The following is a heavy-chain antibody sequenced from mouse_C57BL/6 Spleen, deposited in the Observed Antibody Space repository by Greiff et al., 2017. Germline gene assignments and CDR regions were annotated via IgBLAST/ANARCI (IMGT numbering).Heavy chain of an antibody. D-gene: IGHD2-12*01. CDR3: PDYCYAPYAMDY. CDR1: GYTFTDYE. J-gene: IGHJ4*01. V-gene: IGHV1-15*01. Sequence: QVQLQQSGAELVRPGASVTLSCKASGYTFTDYEMHWVKQTPVHGLEWIGAIDPETGGTAYNQKFKGKAILTADKSSSTAYMELRSLTSEDSAVYYCPDYCYAPYAMDYWGQGTSVTVSS. CDR2: IDPETGGT.